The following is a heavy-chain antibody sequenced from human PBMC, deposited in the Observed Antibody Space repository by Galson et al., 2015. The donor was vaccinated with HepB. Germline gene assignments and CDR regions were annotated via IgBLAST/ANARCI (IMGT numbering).Heavy chain of an antibody. CDR2: IYWDDDK. J-gene: IGHJ1*01. CDR1: GFSLSTSGVG. CDR3: ALVYCGGDCYSVRGDGRGYFQH. D-gene: IGHD2-21*01. Sequence: PALVKPTQTLTLTCAFSGFSLSTSGVGVGWIRQPPGKALEWLALIYWDDDKRYSPSLKSRLTITKDTSKNQVVLTMTNMDPVGTATYYCALVYCGGDCYSVRGDGRGYFQHWGQGTLVTVSS. V-gene: IGHV2-5*02.